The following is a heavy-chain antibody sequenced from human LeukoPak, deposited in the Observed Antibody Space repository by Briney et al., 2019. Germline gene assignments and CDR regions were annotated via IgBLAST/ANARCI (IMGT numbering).Heavy chain of an antibody. J-gene: IGHJ4*02. CDR2: IYCSGST. Sequence: KPSETLSLTCTVSGGSISSSSYYWGWIRQPPGKGLEWIGSIYCSGSTYYKPSLKSRVTIYVDTSKNQFNLKLSSVTVADTAVYYCARRGSSSFDYWGQGTQVTVSS. CDR3: ARRGSSSFDY. D-gene: IGHD6-13*01. CDR1: GGSISSSSYY. V-gene: IGHV4-39*01.